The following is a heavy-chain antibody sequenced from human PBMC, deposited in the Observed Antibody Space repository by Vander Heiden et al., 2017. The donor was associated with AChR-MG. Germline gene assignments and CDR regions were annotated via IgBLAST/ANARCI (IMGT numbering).Heavy chain of an antibody. CDR1: GFTFSTHS. J-gene: IGHJ4*02. Sequence: EVQLVEPGGGLVKPGGSLRPPCAASGFTFSTHSMNWGRQAPGKGLECVSSSSSSSSYIYYADSVKGRFTISRDNAKNSLYLQMNSLRAEDTAVYYCARFPGGVVVAVPNSRDYWGQGTLVTVSS. V-gene: IGHV3-21*01. CDR3: ARFPGGVVVAVPNSRDY. D-gene: IGHD2-15*01. CDR2: SSSSSSYI.